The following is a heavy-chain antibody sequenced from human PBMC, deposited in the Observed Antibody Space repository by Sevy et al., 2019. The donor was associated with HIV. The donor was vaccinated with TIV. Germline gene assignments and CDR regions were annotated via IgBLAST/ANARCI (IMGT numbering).Heavy chain of an antibody. CDR2: ISDYNGYT. Sequence: ASVKVSCKASGYTFSSYGISWVRQAPGQGLEWMGWISDYNGYTNYAHKFQGRVTMSTETSTRTAYMELRSLRSDDTAVYFCAREGYYYRSGTYRPPKYYGMDVWGQGTAVTVSS. J-gene: IGHJ6*02. V-gene: IGHV1-18*01. D-gene: IGHD3-10*01. CDR3: AREGYYYRSGTYRPPKYYGMDV. CDR1: GYTFSSYG.